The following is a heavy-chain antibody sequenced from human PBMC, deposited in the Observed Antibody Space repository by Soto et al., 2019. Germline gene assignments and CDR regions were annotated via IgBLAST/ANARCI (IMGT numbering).Heavy chain of an antibody. Sequence: EVQLVESGGGLIQPGGSLRLSCAASGFTVSSHYMSWVRQAPGKGLEWVSVIYSGGSTYYADSVKGRFTISRDNSKNTLYLQMNSLRAEDTAVYYCARAAHDYGDSYNWFDPWGQGTLVTVSS. V-gene: IGHV3-53*01. CDR2: IYSGGST. J-gene: IGHJ5*02. CDR3: ARAAHDYGDSYNWFDP. D-gene: IGHD4-17*01. CDR1: GFTVSSHY.